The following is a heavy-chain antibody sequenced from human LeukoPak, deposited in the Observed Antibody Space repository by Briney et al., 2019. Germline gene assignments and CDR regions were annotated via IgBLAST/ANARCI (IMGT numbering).Heavy chain of an antibody. V-gene: IGHV1-24*01. J-gene: IGHJ4*02. CDR1: GYTLIELS. D-gene: IGHD6-13*01. Sequence: ASVKVSCKVSGYTLIELSMHWVRQAPGKGLECMGGFDPEGGEAIYAQKFQGRVTMTEDTSTDTAYMELSSLRSEDTAVYYCATSPRGSSWYYNFDYWGQGTLVTVSS. CDR3: ATSPRGSSWYYNFDY. CDR2: FDPEGGEA.